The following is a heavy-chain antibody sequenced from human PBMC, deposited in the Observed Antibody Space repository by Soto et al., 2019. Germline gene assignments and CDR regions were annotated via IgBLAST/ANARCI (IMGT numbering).Heavy chain of an antibody. CDR1: GGTFSSYA. Sequence: SVKVSCKASGGTFSSYAISWVRQAPGQGLEWMGVIIPIFGTANYAQKFQGRVTITADESTSTAYMELSSLGSEDTAVYYCARDSDTAMVNYYYYGMGVVGQGTTLTVSS. J-gene: IGHJ6*02. CDR3: ARDSDTAMVNYYYYGMGV. D-gene: IGHD5-18*01. V-gene: IGHV1-69*13. CDR2: IIPIFGTA.